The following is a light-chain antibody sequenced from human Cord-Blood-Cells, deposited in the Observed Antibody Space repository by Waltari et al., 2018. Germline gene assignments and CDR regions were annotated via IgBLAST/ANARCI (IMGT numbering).Light chain of an antibody. J-gene: IGKJ2*01. CDR3: MQALQTAYT. Sequence: EIVMTQSPLSLPVTPGAPASISCRSSQSLLHSNGYNYLDWYLQKPGQSPQLLIYLGSNRASGVPDRFSGSGSGTDFTLKISRVEAEDVGVYYCMQALQTAYTFGQGTKLEIK. V-gene: IGKV2-28*01. CDR1: QSLLHSNGYNY. CDR2: LGS.